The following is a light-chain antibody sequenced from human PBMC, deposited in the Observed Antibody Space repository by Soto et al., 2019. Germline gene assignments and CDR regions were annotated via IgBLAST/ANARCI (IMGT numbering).Light chain of an antibody. Sequence: EIVLTQSPATLSLSPGERATLSCRASQSVTSYLAWYQQKPGQAPRLLIYDASNRATGIPARFRGSGSGTDFTLTISSLVPEDFAVYSCQQRSNWPLTFGGGTKVEIK. CDR3: QQRSNWPLT. CDR2: DAS. J-gene: IGKJ4*01. CDR1: QSVTSY. V-gene: IGKV3-11*01.